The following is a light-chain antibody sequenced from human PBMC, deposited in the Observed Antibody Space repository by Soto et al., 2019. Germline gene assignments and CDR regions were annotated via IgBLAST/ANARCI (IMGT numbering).Light chain of an antibody. Sequence: DIQMTQSPSSLSASVGDRVTITCQASQDISNYLNWYQQKPGKAPKLLIYDASNLETGVPSRFSGSGSGTDFTFTISSLQPEDIATYYCQQYDNRFRLGLPLFTFGPGTKVDIK. V-gene: IGKV1-33*01. J-gene: IGKJ3*01. CDR2: DAS. CDR1: QDISNY. CDR3: QQYDNRFRLGLPLFT.